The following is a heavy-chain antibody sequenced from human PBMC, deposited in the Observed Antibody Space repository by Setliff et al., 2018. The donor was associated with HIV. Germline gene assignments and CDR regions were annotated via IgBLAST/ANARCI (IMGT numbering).Heavy chain of an antibody. CDR1: GASVSIYF. D-gene: IGHD6-13*01. Sequence: PSETLSLTCNVSGASVSIYFWVWIRQPAGKTLEWIGRTHSSGDTHYNPSLNSRVTMSLDTSKNQFSLEMTSATAADTAVYYCARGVAATGALMDVWGKGTTVTVSS. CDR2: THSSGDT. J-gene: IGHJ6*03. V-gene: IGHV4-4*07. CDR3: ARGVAATGALMDV.